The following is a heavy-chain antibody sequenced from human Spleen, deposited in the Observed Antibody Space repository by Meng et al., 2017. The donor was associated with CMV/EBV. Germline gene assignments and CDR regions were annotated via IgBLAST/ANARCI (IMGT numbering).Heavy chain of an antibody. CDR3: IRGDSSSWYAFSGDY. CDR2: IRYDGSNK. D-gene: IGHD6-13*01. V-gene: IGHV3-30*02. CDR1: GFTFSSYG. J-gene: IGHJ4*02. Sequence: GESLKISCAASGFTFSSYGMHWVRQAPGKGLEWVAFIRYDGSNKYYADSVKGRFTISRDNSKNTLYLQMNSLRAEDTAVYYCIRGDSSSWYAFSGDYWGLGTLVTVSS.